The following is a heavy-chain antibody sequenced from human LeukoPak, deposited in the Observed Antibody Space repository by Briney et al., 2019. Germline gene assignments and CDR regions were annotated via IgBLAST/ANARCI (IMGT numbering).Heavy chain of an antibody. Sequence: GGSLRLSCAASGFTFSSYGMHWVRQAPGKGLEWVSSISPSSGYIYYADSVKGRFTISRDNAKNSLYLQMNSLRAEDTAVYYCARGRGCSSMSCYPDYWGQGTLVTVSS. CDR1: GFTFSSYG. J-gene: IGHJ4*02. CDR3: ARGRGCSSMSCYPDY. V-gene: IGHV3-21*01. D-gene: IGHD2-2*01. CDR2: ISPSSGYI.